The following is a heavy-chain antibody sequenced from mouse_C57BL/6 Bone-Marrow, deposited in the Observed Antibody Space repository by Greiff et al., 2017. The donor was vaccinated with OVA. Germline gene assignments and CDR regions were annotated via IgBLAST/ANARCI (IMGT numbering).Heavy chain of an antibody. D-gene: IGHD1-1*01. V-gene: IGHV1-31*01. CDR1: GYSFTGYY. J-gene: IGHJ1*03. CDR2: IYPYNGVS. Sequence: VQLKQSGPELVKPGASVKISCKASGYSFTGYYMHWVKQSHGNILDWIGYIYPYNGVSSYNQKFKGKATLTVDKSSSTAYMELRSLTSEDSAVYYCAHYYGSSDWYFDVWGTGTTVTVSS. CDR3: AHYYGSSDWYFDV.